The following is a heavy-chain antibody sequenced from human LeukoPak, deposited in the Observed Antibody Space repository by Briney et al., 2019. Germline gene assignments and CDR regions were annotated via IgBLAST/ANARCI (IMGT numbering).Heavy chain of an antibody. CDR1: GFTFSNYA. V-gene: IGHV3-21*01. D-gene: IGHD6-19*01. CDR3: ATDSPVAGSKALDY. J-gene: IGHJ4*02. Sequence: PGGSLRLSCAASGFTFSNYAMNWVRQAPGKGLEGVSSISSTSSHTYFADSLKGRFTISRDNARNSLYLQLNSLRADDTAVYYCATDSPVAGSKALDYWGQGTLVTVSS. CDR2: ISSTSSHT.